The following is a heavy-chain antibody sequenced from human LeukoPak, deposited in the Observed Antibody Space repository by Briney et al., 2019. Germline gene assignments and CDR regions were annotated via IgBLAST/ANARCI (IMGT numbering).Heavy chain of an antibody. CDR3: ARDDYYDSSGYYYRYGMDV. Sequence: SVKVSCKASGGTFSSYAISWVRQAPGQGLEWMGRIIPILGIANYAQKFQGRVTITADKSTSTAYMELSSLRSEDTAVYYCARDDYYDSSGYYYRYGMDVWGQGTTVTVSS. CDR1: GGTFSSYA. J-gene: IGHJ6*02. CDR2: IIPILGIA. D-gene: IGHD3-22*01. V-gene: IGHV1-69*04.